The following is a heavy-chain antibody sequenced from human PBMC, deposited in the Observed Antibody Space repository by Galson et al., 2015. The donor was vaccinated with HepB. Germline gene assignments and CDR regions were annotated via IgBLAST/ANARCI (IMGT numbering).Heavy chain of an antibody. D-gene: IGHD4-17*01. CDR2: IRSKANSYAT. CDR1: GFTFSGSA. V-gene: IGHV3-73*01. CDR3: TRHPSGRYGDRRFYYYRDV. J-gene: IGHJ6*03. Sequence: SLRLSCAASGFTFSGSAMHWVRQATGKGLEWVGRIRSKANSYATAYAASVKGRFTISRDDSKNTAYLQMNSLKTEDTAVYYCTRHPSGRYGDRRFYYYRDVWGKGTTVTVSS.